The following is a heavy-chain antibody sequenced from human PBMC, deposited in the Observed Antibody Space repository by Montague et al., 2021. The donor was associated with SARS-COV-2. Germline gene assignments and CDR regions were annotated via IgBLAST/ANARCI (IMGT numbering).Heavy chain of an antibody. CDR1: GFTFSSYA. CDR2: IYSGGSST. J-gene: IGHJ4*02. CDR3: AKSRGIRYDSSGYYYPLDY. V-gene: IGHV3-23*03. Sequence: PLRLSCAASGFTFSSYAMSWVRQAPGKGLEWISVIYSGGSSTYYADSVKGRFTISRDNSMNTLYLQMNSLRAEDTAVYYCAKSRGIRYDSSGYYYPLDYWGQGTLVTVSS. D-gene: IGHD3-22*01.